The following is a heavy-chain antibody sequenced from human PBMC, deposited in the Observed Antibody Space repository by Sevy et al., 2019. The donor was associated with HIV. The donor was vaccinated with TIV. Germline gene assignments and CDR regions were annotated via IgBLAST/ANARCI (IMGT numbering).Heavy chain of an antibody. V-gene: IGHV3-23*01. D-gene: IGHD4-17*01. Sequence: GGSLRLSCAASGFTFSSYAMSWVRQAPGKGLEWVSAISGSGGSTYYADSVKGRFTISRDNSKNTLYLQMNSLRAEDTAVYYCAKDDFDYGDYYCMDVWGKGTTVTVSS. CDR1: GFTFSSYA. CDR2: ISGSGGST. CDR3: AKDDFDYGDYYCMDV. J-gene: IGHJ6*03.